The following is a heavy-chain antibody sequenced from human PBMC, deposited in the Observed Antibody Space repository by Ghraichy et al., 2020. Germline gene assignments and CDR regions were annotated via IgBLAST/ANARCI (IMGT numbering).Heavy chain of an antibody. D-gene: IGHD3-10*01. CDR2: IYYSGST. V-gene: IGHV4-31*03. CDR3: AREPGRGSGSYYRSYYYMDV. J-gene: IGHJ6*03. CDR1: GGSISSGGYY. Sequence: SETLSLTCTVSGGSISSGGYYWSWIRQHPGKGLEWIGYIYYSGSTYYNPSLKSRVTISVDTSKNQFSLKLSSVTAADTAVYYCAREPGRGSGSYYRSYYYMDVWGKGTTVTVSS.